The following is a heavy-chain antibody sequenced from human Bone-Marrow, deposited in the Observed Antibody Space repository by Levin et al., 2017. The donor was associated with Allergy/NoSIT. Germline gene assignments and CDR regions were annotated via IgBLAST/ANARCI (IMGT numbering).Heavy chain of an antibody. CDR1: GYTFTSYA. V-gene: IGHV7-4-1*02. CDR2: INTNTGNP. CDR3: ATGEVPQLVVADFDY. D-gene: IGHD6-6*01. Sequence: GESLKISCKASGYTFTSYAMNWVRQAPGQGLEWMGWINTNTGNPTYAQGFTGRFVFSLDTSVSTAYLQISSLKAEDTAVYYCATGEVPQLVVADFDYWGQGTLVTVSS. J-gene: IGHJ4*02.